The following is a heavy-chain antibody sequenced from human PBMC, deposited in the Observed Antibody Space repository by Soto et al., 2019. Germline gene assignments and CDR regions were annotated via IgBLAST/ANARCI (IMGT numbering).Heavy chain of an antibody. CDR2: MNSDGSST. D-gene: IGHD3-22*01. V-gene: IGHV3-74*01. J-gene: IGHJ6*02. CDR3: ARDTHYYASNYYRTYGMDV. CDR1: GFTFSNHW. Sequence: EVQLVESGGGLVQPGGSLRLSCAASGFTFSNHWMHWVRQAPGKGLIWVSRMNSDGSSTTYADSVKGRFTISRDNAKNTLYLQMNSLRAEDTAVYYCARDTHYYASNYYRTYGMDVWGQGTAV.